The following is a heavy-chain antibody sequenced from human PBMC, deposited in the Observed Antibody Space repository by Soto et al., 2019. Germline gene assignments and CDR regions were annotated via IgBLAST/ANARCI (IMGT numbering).Heavy chain of an antibody. J-gene: IGHJ6*02. D-gene: IGHD6-19*01. Sequence: GGSLRLSCAASGFTFSSYAMHWVRQAPGKGLEWVAVISYDGSNKYYADSVKGRFTISRDNSKNTLYLQMNSLRAEDTAVYYCARDRGGTSSGWPNHYYYYGMDVWGQGTTVTVS. CDR1: GFTFSSYA. CDR2: ISYDGSNK. V-gene: IGHV3-30-3*01. CDR3: ARDRGGTSSGWPNHYYYYGMDV.